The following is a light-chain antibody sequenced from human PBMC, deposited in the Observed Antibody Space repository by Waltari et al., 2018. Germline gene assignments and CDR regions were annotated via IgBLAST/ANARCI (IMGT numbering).Light chain of an antibody. V-gene: IGLV3-25*03. CDR3: QSADFTGSYRV. Sequence: SYELTQTPSVSVSPGQTARISCSEHALPKQYSYWFQQKPGQAPVLVIYTYTERLSGIPERFSGSSSGTTATLTISGVQAEDEADYYCQSADFTGSYRVFGVVTKLTVL. CDR2: TYT. J-gene: IGLJ3*02. CDR1: ALPKQY.